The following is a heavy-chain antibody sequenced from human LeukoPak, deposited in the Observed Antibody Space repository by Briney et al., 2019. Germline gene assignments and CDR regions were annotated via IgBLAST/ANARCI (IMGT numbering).Heavy chain of an antibody. Sequence: RVASVKVSCKGSGYTFTNYAVHWVRQAPGQRLEWLGWINPGNGDTKYSQNFQGRVTVTSDTSAATAYVELNSLTSEDTAVYYCARDQVVKGFDYWGQGTLVTVSS. J-gene: IGHJ4*02. CDR2: INPGNGDT. D-gene: IGHD4-23*01. CDR3: ARDQVVKGFDY. V-gene: IGHV1-3*01. CDR1: GYTFTNYA.